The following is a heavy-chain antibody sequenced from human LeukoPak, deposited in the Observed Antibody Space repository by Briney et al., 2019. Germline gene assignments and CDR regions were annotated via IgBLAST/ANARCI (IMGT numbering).Heavy chain of an antibody. CDR3: ARGRPESGG. CDR2: LNPNSGGT. Sequence: ASMKVSCKSSGYSFTDCYIHWVRQAPGQGLEWMGWLNPNSGGTNYAQKFQGRITMTRDTSITTVYMELSSLRSDDTAMYYCARGRPESGGWGQGTLVTVSS. J-gene: IGHJ4*02. CDR1: GYSFTDCY. D-gene: IGHD1-26*01. V-gene: IGHV1-2*02.